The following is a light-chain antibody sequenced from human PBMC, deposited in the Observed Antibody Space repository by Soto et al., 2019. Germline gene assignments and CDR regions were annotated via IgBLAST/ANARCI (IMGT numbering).Light chain of an antibody. V-gene: IGKV3-20*01. Sequence: EVVMTQSPATLSVSPGEGATLSCRASQSVTSNYLAWYQQKPGKAPRLLIHGASSRATGIPDRFSGSGSGTDFTLTISRLEPEDFAVYYCQQYGSSLKGAFGQGTKVDI. CDR1: QSVTSNY. J-gene: IGKJ1*01. CDR3: QQYGSSLKGA. CDR2: GAS.